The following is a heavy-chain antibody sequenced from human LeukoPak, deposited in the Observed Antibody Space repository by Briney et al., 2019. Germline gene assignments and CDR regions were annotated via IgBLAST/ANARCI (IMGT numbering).Heavy chain of an antibody. CDR3: AKSYDFWSGYYPATEDF. D-gene: IGHD3-3*01. CDR1: GFTFSTYA. Sequence: GGSLRLSCAASGFTFSTYAMHWVRQAPGKGLEWVTFIRYDGINEFYADSVKGRFSISRDNSNNTLYLQMNSLRPEDTAVYYCAKSYDFWSGYYPATEDFWGQGTLVTVSS. CDR2: IRYDGINE. J-gene: IGHJ4*02. V-gene: IGHV3-30*02.